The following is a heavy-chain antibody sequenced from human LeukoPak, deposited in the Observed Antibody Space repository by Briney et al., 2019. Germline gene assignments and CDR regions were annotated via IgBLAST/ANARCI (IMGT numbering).Heavy chain of an antibody. V-gene: IGHV5-10-1*01. D-gene: IGHD3-9*01. CDR2: LDPSDSYT. Sequence: GESLKISCKGSGYRFTSYWISWVRQMPGKGLEWMGRLDPSDSYTNYSPSFQGHVTISADKSISTAYLQWSSLKASDTAMYYCVISDILTGYYIDAFDIWGQGTMVTVSS. J-gene: IGHJ3*02. CDR1: GYRFTSYW. CDR3: VISDILTGYYIDAFDI.